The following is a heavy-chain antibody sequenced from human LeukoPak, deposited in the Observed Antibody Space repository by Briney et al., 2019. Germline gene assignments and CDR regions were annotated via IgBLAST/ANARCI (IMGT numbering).Heavy chain of an antibody. Sequence: SETLSLTCTVSGGSISSGGYYWSWIRQHPGKGLEWIGYIYYSGSTYYNPSLKSRVTISVDTSKNQFSLKLSSVTAADTAVYYCARGLRLRWFDYWGQGTLATVSS. D-gene: IGHD5-12*01. J-gene: IGHJ4*02. CDR2: IYYSGST. CDR3: ARGLRLRWFDY. V-gene: IGHV4-31*03. CDR1: GGSISSGGYY.